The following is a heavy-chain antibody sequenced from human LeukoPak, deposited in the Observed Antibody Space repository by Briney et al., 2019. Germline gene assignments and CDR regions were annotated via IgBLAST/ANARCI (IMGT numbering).Heavy chain of an antibody. J-gene: IGHJ4*02. V-gene: IGHV3-23*01. CDR3: AKDRTYYYDSSGYYDY. Sequence: GGSLRLSCAASGFTFSSYAMSWVRQAPGKGLEWVSAISGSGGGTYYADSVKGRFTISRDNSKNTLYLQMNSLRAEDTAVYYCAKDRTYYYDSSGYYDYWGQGTLVTVSS. D-gene: IGHD3-22*01. CDR2: ISGSGGGT. CDR1: GFTFSSYA.